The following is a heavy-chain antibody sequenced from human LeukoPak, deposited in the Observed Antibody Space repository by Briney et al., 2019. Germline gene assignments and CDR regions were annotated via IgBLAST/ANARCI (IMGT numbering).Heavy chain of an antibody. CDR1: GYTFTDYI. Sequence: GASVRLSCAASGYTFTDYIMHWVRQAPGKGLECISSISTKSSYIYYADEVQGSFTIPRDISKNTLYMKLRSLNSEDRAVYYCARDREDHSRWDLDDWGQGTMVTVSS. CDR2: ISTKSSYI. V-gene: IGHV3-21*01. J-gene: IGHJ4*03. D-gene: IGHD6-13*01. CDR3: ARDREDHSRWDLDD.